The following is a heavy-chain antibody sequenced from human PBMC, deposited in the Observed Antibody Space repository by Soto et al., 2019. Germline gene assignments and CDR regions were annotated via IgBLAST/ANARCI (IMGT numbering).Heavy chain of an antibody. CDR1: GHTFSAYY. CDR3: ARALIRFLDWIPENYYYGMDV. J-gene: IGHJ6*02. CDR2: INPNSGAT. V-gene: IGHV1-2*02. Sequence: GASVKVSCKPSGHTFSAYYIHWVRQAPGQGLEWMGWINPNSGATNYAQNFQGRVTMTRDTSSRTVYMELSRLRSDDTAAYYCARALIRFLDWIPENYYYGMDVWGQGTTVTVSS. D-gene: IGHD3-3*01.